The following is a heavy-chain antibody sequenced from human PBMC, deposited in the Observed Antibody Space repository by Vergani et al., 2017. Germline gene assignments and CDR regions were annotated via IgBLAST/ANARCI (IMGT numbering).Heavy chain of an antibody. CDR3: ARAPIQLWSDLYYYYYMDV. CDR2: TYYRSKWYN. Sequence: QVQLQQSGPGLVKPSQTLSLTCAISGDSVSSNSAAWNWIRQSPSRGLEWLGRTYYRSKWYNDYAVSVKSRITINPDTSKNQFSLQLNSVTPEDTAVYYCARAPIQLWSDLYYYYYMDVWGKGTTVTVSS. V-gene: IGHV6-1*01. CDR1: GDSVSSNSAA. D-gene: IGHD5-18*01. J-gene: IGHJ6*03.